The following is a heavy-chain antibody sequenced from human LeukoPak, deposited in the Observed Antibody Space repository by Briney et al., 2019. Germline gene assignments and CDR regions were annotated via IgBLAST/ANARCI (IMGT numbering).Heavy chain of an antibody. CDR1: GFTVSSNY. CDR3: ARDSGMVRGVIIYYFDY. V-gene: IGHV3-66*01. J-gene: IGHJ4*02. Sequence: GGSLRLSCAASGFTVSSNYMNWVRQAPGNGLEWVSVIYSGGSTYYADSVKGRFTISRDNAKNSLYLQMNSLRAEDTAVYYCARDSGMVRGVIIYYFDYWGQGTLVTVSS. CDR2: IYSGGST. D-gene: IGHD3-10*01.